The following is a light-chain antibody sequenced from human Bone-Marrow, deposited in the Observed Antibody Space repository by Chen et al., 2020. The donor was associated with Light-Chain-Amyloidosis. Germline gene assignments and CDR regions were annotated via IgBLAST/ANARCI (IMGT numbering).Light chain of an antibody. CDR1: NIGSTS. Sequence: SYVLTQPSSVSGAPGQTATLACGGNNIGSTSVHWYQQTPGQAPLLVVYDDSYRPSGIPERLSGSNSGNTATLTISRVEAGDEADYYCQVWDRSSDRPVFGGGTKLTVL. CDR2: DDS. CDR3: QVWDRSSDRPV. V-gene: IGLV3-21*02. J-gene: IGLJ3*02.